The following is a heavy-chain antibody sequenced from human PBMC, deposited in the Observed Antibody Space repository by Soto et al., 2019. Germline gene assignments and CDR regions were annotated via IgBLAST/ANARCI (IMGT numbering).Heavy chain of an antibody. CDR1: GYSFTSYW. CDR3: ARHRKWLVHLDY. CDR2: IDPSDSYT. Sequence: PGESLKISCKGSGYSFTSYWISWVRQMPGKGLEWMGRIDPSDSYTNYSPSFQGHVTISADKSISTAYLQWSSLKASDTAMYYCARHRKWLVHLDYWGQGTLVTVSS. J-gene: IGHJ4*02. V-gene: IGHV5-10-1*01. D-gene: IGHD6-19*01.